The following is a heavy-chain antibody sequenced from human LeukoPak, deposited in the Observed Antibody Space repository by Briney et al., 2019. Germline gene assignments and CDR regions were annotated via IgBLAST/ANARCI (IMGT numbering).Heavy chain of an antibody. CDR1: AYSISSGSY. CDR3: ARVSPAAHRYYYYMDV. J-gene: IGHJ6*03. CDR2: IYHSGET. Sequence: SETLSLTCAVSAYSISSGSYWGWIRQPPGKGLEWIASIYHSGETYYNPSLKSRPSISVDTSKNQFSLKLTSVTAADTAVYYCARVSPAAHRYYYYMDVWGKGTTVTVSS. D-gene: IGHD2-2*01. V-gene: IGHV4-38-2*01.